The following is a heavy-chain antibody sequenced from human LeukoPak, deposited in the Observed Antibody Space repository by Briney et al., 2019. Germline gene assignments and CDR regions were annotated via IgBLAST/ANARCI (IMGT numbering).Heavy chain of an antibody. J-gene: IGHJ5*02. CDR3: ARADYRMDWCAH. Sequence: SETLSLTCTVSGGSINSYYWSWIRQPPGKGLEWIGYIYSSGSTNDTPSLNSRVATSVDTSKSQFSLKLGSLTAADTAVYYCARADYRMDWCAHWGQGTLVTVSS. D-gene: IGHD4-11*01. V-gene: IGHV4-4*09. CDR2: IYSSGST. CDR1: GGSINSYY.